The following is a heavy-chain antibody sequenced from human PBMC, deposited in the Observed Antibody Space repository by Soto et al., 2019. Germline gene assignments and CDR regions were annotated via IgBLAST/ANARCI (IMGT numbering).Heavy chain of an antibody. CDR3: ARDKPAHFDY. CDR1: GFTFSSYC. CDR2: ISSSRSYK. J-gene: IGHJ4*02. Sequence: GGSLRLSCAASGFTFSSYCMNWVRQAPGKGLEWVSSISSSRSYKYYADSVKGRFTISRDNAKNSLYLQMNSLRAEDTAVYYCARDKPAHFDYWGQGTLVTVSS. V-gene: IGHV3-21*04.